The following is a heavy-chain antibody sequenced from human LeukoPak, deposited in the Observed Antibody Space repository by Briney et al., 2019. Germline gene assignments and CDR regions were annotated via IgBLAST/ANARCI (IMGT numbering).Heavy chain of an antibody. CDR2: IYSGGST. J-gene: IGHJ4*02. CDR1: GFTVSSSY. V-gene: IGHV3-53*01. D-gene: IGHD4-23*01. Sequence: GGSLRLSCAASGFTVSSSYMSWVRQAPGKGLEWVSVIYSGGSTYYADSVKGRFTISRDNSKNSLYLQMNSLRAEDTAIYYCARGSPDYGGKGFDYWGQGTLVTVSS. CDR3: ARGSPDYGGKGFDY.